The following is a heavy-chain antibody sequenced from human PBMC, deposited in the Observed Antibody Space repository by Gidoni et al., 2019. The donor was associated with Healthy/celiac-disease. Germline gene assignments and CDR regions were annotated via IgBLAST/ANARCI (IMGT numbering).Heavy chain of an antibody. D-gene: IGHD3-9*01. J-gene: IGHJ5*02. Sequence: QVQLVQYGAEVKKPGASVKVSCKASGYTFTGYSMHWVRQAPGQGREWVGGINPNSGGTNYAQKLQGGVTRTRDTAISTAYMELSRLRSDDTAVYYCARNNYDIWTGYNRGGHCFDPWGQGTLVTVSS. CDR3: ARNNYDIWTGYNRGGHCFDP. CDR2: INPNSGGT. CDR1: GYTFTGYS. V-gene: IGHV1-2*02.